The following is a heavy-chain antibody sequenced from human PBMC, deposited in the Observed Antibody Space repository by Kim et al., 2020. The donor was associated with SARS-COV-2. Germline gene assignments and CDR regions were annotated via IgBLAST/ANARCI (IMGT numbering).Heavy chain of an antibody. CDR1: GYTFTSYD. Sequence: ASVKVSCKASGYTFTSYDINWVRQATGQGLEWMGWMNPNSGSTGYAQKFQGRVTMTRNTSISTAYMELSSLRSEDTAVYYCARALRYFDWLLSHYYYYYMDVWGKGTTVTVSS. CDR2: MNPNSGST. V-gene: IGHV1-8*01. CDR3: ARALRYFDWLLSHYYYYYMDV. J-gene: IGHJ6*03. D-gene: IGHD3-9*01.